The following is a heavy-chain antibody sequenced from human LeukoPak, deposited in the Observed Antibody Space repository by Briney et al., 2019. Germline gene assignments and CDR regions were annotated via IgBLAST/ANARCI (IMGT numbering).Heavy chain of an antibody. CDR3: ARRQYYDFWSGYYPFDY. Sequence: SETLSLTCTVSGGSISSYYWSWIRQPPGKGLEWIGYIYYSGSTNYNPSLKSRVTISVDASKNQFSLKLSSVTAADTAVYYCARRQYYDFWSGYYPFDYWGQGTLVTVSS. J-gene: IGHJ4*02. CDR2: IYYSGST. D-gene: IGHD3-3*01. V-gene: IGHV4-59*08. CDR1: GGSISSYY.